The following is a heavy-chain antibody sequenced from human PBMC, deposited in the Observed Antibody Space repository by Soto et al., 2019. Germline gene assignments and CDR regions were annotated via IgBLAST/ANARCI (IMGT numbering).Heavy chain of an antibody. D-gene: IGHD3-10*01. V-gene: IGHV1-69*01. CDR1: GGTFSSYA. CDR3: ARSGSQKSYYYDMDV. J-gene: IGHJ6*02. Sequence: QVQLVQSGAEVKKPGSSVKVSCKASGGTFSSYAISWVRQAPGQGLEWMGGVIPIFGTPTYAQKFRGRVTITADESTSTACMDLSSLRSEDTAISYCARSGSQKSYYYDMDVWGQGTTVTVSS. CDR2: VIPIFGTP.